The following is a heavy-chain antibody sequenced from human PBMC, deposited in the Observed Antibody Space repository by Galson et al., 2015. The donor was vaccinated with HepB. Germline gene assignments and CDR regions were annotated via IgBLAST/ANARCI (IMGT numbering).Heavy chain of an antibody. D-gene: IGHD3-22*01. CDR1: GFSFSSYA. CDR3: ARSHGISMIVVAIRGDAFDI. Sequence: SLRLSCAASGFSFSSYAMHWVRQAPGKGLEWVSVISYDGSNRYYADSVKGRFTISRDNSKNTMFLQMNSLRAEDTAIYYCARSHGISMIVVAIRGDAFDIWGQVTIGTVSA. CDR2: ISYDGSNR. J-gene: IGHJ3*02. V-gene: IGHV3-30*04.